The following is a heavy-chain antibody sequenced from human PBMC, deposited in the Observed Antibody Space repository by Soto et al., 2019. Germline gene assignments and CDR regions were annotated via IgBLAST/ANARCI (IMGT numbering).Heavy chain of an antibody. V-gene: IGHV4-59*01. CDR2: IYYNGNT. CDR3: ARGLPSSYDSLTGWRIGNAFDI. CDR1: GGSIRSYY. J-gene: IGHJ3*02. Sequence: QVQLQESGPGLVKPSETLSLTCTVSGGSIRSYYWSWIRQSPGKGLEWIGYIYYNGNTNYNPSLRSRVTISVDTSKNQFSLKMSSVTAADTAVYYCARGLPSSYDSLTGWRIGNAFDIWGQGTKVTVSS. D-gene: IGHD3-9*01.